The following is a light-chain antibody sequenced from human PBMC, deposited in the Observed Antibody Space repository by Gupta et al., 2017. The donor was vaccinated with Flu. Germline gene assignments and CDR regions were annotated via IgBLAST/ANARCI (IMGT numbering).Light chain of an antibody. CDR3: QVWNSTIDHRV. CDR1: DIGSKS. CDR2: DDS. Sequence: SFVLTQPPSVSVAPGQTARITCGDKDIGSKSVHWYQQKPGQAPVVVVYDDSDRPSGIPERFSGSNSGNTATLTISGVEAGGEADYYCQVWNSTIDHRVFGGGTKLTVL. V-gene: IGLV3-21*02. J-gene: IGLJ3*02.